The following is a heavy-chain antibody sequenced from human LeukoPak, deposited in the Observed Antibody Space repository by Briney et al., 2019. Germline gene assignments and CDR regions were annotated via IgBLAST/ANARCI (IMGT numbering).Heavy chain of an antibody. CDR3: ARHYYDSKDYYYGMDV. V-gene: IGHV1-18*01. CDR1: GGTFSSYA. CDR2: ISAYNGNT. J-gene: IGHJ6*02. Sequence: GASVKVSCKASGGTFSSYAISWVRQAPGQGLEWMGWISAYNGNTNYAQKLQGRVTMTTDTSTSTAYMELRSLRSDDTAVYYCARHYYDSKDYYYGMDVWGQGTTVTVSS. D-gene: IGHD3-22*01.